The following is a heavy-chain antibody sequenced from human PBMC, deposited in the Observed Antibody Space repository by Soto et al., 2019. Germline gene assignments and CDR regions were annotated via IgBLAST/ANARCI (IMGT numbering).Heavy chain of an antibody. Sequence: ARVPVTCKDSGYTFTGYKRRGVQQAPGQGLEWMGWINPNSGGTNYAQKFQGRVTMTRDTSISTAYMELSRLRSDDTAVYYCARDGIGFVGTSDPRGQGTSVPVSS. J-gene: IGHJ5*02. V-gene: IGHV1-2*02. D-gene: IGHD1-26*01. CDR3: ARDGIGFVGTSDP. CDR1: GYTFTGYK. CDR2: INPNSGGT.